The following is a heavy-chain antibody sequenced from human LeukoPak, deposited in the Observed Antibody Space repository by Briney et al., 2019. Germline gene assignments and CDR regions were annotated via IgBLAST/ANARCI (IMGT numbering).Heavy chain of an antibody. CDR3: ASNYPGYCSSTSCYTPYYYYYMDV. V-gene: IGHV4-61*02. CDR1: GGSISSGSYY. CDR2: IYTSGST. D-gene: IGHD2-2*02. Sequence: PSQTLSLTCTVSGGSISSGSYYWSWIRQPAGKGLEWIGRIYTSGSTNYNPSLKSRVTISVDTSKHQFSLKLSSVTAADTAVYYCASNYPGYCSSTSCYTPYYYYYMDVWGKGTTVTVSS. J-gene: IGHJ6*03.